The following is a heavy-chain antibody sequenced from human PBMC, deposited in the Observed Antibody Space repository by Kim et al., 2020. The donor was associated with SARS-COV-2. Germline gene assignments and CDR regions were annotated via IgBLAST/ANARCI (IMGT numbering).Heavy chain of an antibody. J-gene: IGHJ4*02. CDR3: ARQAWRGIDY. V-gene: IGHV4-39*01. CDR1: GGSISSSSYY. CDR2: IYYSGST. Sequence: SETLSLTCTVSGGSISSSSYYWGWIRQPPGKGLEWIGSIYYSGSTYYNPSLKSRVTISVDTSKNQFSLKLSSVTAADTAVYYCARQAWRGIDYWGQGTLVTVSS. D-gene: IGHD3-10*01.